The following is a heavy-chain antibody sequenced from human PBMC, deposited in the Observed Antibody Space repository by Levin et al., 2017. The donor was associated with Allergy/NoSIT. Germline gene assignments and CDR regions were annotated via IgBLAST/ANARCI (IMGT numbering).Heavy chain of an antibody. CDR3: ARDRDDYGDPDGAFDI. V-gene: IGHV3-48*02. D-gene: IGHD4-17*01. CDR1: GFTLSSYG. CDR2: ISGSSGTI. Sequence: GESLKISSAASGFTLSSYGMNWVRQAPGKGLEWVSYISGSSGTIYYADSVKGRFTISRDNAKKSLSLQMNTLRDEDTAVYYCARDRDDYGDPDGAFDIWGQGTMVTVS. J-gene: IGHJ3*02.